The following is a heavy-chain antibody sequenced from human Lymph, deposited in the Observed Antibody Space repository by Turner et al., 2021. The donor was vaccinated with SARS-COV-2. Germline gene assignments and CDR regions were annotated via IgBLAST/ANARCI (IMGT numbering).Heavy chain of an antibody. J-gene: IGHJ4*02. V-gene: IGHV3-30-3*01. D-gene: IGHD5-12*01. Sequence: QVQLVESGGGAVQPGRSRRLPCAASGFTFSSYAMHWVRQAPGKGLEWVALISYDGSNKYYADSVKGRFTISRDNSKNTLYLQMNSLRADDTAVYYCARDMGGFTDYWGQGTLVTVSS. CDR2: ISYDGSNK. CDR3: ARDMGGFTDY. CDR1: GFTFSSYA.